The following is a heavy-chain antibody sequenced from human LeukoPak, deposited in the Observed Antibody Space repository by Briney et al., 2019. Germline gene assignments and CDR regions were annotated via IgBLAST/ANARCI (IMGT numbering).Heavy chain of an antibody. Sequence: GGSLRLSCAASGFTFSSYSMNWVRQAPGKGLEWVSYISSSGSTIYYADSVKGRFTISRDNAKNSLYLQMNSLRAEDTAVYYCAREYSSSSDYWGQGTLVTVSS. CDR2: ISSSGSTI. D-gene: IGHD6-6*01. CDR1: GFTFSSYS. J-gene: IGHJ4*02. V-gene: IGHV3-48*04. CDR3: AREYSSSSDY.